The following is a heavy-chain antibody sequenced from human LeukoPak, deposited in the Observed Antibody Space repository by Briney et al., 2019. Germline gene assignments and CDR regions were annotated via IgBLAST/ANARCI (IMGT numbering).Heavy chain of an antibody. CDR1: GGSFSGYY. V-gene: IGHV4-34*01. Sequence: SETLSLTCAVYGGSFSGYYWSWIRQPPGKGLEWIGEINHSGSTNYNPSLKSRVTISVDTSKNQFSLKLSSVTAADTAVYYCARIMTTVTTGHLDYWGQGTLVTVSS. CDR3: ARIMTTVTTGHLDY. CDR2: INHSGST. D-gene: IGHD4-11*01. J-gene: IGHJ4*02.